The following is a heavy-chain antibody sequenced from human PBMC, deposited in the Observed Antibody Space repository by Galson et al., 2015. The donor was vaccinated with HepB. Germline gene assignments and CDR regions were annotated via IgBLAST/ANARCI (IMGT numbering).Heavy chain of an antibody. CDR2: ISSSGSIT. D-gene: IGHD6-19*01. Sequence: SLRLSCAASGFTFSDYFMSWIRQAPGEGLEWVSYISSSGSITYYADSVRGRFTISRDNAKNSLYLQMNSLRADDMAVYYCASAPSVPVAGTGYYFDYWGQGTLVTVSS. V-gene: IGHV3-11*01. CDR3: ASAPSVPVAGTGYYFDY. CDR1: GFTFSDYF. J-gene: IGHJ4*02.